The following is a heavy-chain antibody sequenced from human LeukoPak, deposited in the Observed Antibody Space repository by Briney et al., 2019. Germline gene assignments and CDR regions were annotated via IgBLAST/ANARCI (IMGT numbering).Heavy chain of an antibody. V-gene: IGHV3-11*01. D-gene: IGHD2-15*01. CDR2: IGGRGRTI. CDR1: GLTFSDYY. Sequence: GGSLRLPCAASGLTFSDYYMSWIRQAPGKGLEWVSYIGGRGRTIYYADSVKGRFTISRDNAKNSLYLQMDSLRAEDTAVYYCARDLKVAQDAFDIWGQGTMVTVSS. CDR3: ARDLKVAQDAFDI. J-gene: IGHJ3*02.